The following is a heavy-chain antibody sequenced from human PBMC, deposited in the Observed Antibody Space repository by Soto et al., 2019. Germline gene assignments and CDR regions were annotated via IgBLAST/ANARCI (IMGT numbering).Heavy chain of an antibody. V-gene: IGHV1-69*13. J-gene: IGHJ4*02. CDR1: AVTSSRRD. CDR2: IIPIFGTP. CDR3: ETNGGRDGYRFDY. Sequence: GASLKFSSKAAAVTSSRRDMRLVRQAPGQGLEWMGGIIPIFGTPQYAEKFQDRVTITADESTSTAYMELSSLTSEDTAVYYCETNGGRDGYRFDYWGQGTMVTVSS. D-gene: IGHD5-12*01.